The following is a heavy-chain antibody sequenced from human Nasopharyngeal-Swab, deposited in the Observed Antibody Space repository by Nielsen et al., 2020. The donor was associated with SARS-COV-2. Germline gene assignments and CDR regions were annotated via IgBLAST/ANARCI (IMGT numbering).Heavy chain of an antibody. CDR1: GFTFSTYA. CDR3: ADPPFSEY. J-gene: IGHJ4*02. V-gene: IGHV3-23*01. Sequence: GGSLRLSCAASGFTFSTYAMTWVRQAPGKGLEWVSTIDAGGGNTWYADSVKGRFTISSDNSKSTLYLQMNSLRADDTALYYCADPPFSEYWGQGTLVTVSS. CDR2: IDAGGGNT.